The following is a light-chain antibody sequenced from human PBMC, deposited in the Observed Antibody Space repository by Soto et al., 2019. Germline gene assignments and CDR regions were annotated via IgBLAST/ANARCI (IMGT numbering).Light chain of an antibody. CDR1: QSVSSR. J-gene: IGKJ5*01. Sequence: EPVLTPPPATLSLSPGARATLSCRASQSVSSRLAWYQHKPGQAPRLLISGASSRATGIPDRFSGSGSGTEFTLTISSLEPEDFALYYCQQYGGSPITFGQGTRLEIK. CDR2: GAS. V-gene: IGKV3-20*01. CDR3: QQYGGSPIT.